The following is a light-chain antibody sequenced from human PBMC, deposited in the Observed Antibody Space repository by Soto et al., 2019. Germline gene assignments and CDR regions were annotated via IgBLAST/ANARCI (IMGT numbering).Light chain of an antibody. V-gene: IGKV3-15*01. CDR3: HQSSTWPPKHT. CDR2: DAS. CDR1: QSVSNN. Sequence: EIVMTQSPATLSVSPGERVTLSCRASQSVSNNLAWYQPKPGQAPRVLIYDASTRATGIPVRFSGSGSGTEFTLTISSLQSEDFAVDYCHQSSTWPPKHTFGQGTKLEIK. J-gene: IGKJ2*01.